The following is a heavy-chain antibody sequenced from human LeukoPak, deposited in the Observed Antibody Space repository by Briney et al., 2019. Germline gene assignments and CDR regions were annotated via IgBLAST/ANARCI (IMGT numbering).Heavy chain of an antibody. D-gene: IGHD4-17*01. CDR2: IYYSGST. J-gene: IGHJ4*02. CDR3: ARDSGDYELDY. CDR1: GGSINSGGYY. V-gene: IGHV4-31*03. Sequence: SETLSLTCTVSGGSINSGGYYWSWIRQHPGKGLEWIGYIYYSGSTYYNPSLKSRVTISVDTSKNQFSLKLSSVTAADTAVYYCARDSGDYELDYWGQGTLVTVSS.